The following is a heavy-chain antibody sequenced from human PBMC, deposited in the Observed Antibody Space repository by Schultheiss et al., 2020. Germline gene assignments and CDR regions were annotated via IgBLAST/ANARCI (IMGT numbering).Heavy chain of an antibody. Sequence: GSLRLSCAASGFTVSSNYMSWVRQPPGKGLEWIGEINHSGSTNYNPSLKSRVTISVDTSKNQFSLKLSSVTAADTAVYYCARDHPDSSGYYYRFDYWGQGTLVTVSS. J-gene: IGHJ4*02. D-gene: IGHD3-22*01. CDR1: GFTVSSNY. CDR3: ARDHPDSSGYYYRFDY. V-gene: IGHV4-34*01. CDR2: INHSGST.